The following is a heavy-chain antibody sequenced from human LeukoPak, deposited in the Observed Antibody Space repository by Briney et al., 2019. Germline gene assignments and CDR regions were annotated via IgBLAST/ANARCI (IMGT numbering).Heavy chain of an antibody. CDR1: GFTFSSYE. Sequence: GGSLRLSCAASGFTFSSYEMNWVRQAPGKGLEWVSYISSSGSLIHYADSVKGRFTFSRDNAKNSLYLQRNSLRGEDTAVYYCAREGGWNDLDYWGQRTLVTVSS. D-gene: IGHD1-1*01. V-gene: IGHV3-48*03. CDR3: AREGGWNDLDY. CDR2: ISSSGSLI. J-gene: IGHJ4*02.